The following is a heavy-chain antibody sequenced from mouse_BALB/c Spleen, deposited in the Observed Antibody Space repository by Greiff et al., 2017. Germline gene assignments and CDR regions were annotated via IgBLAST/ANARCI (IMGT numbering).Heavy chain of an antibody. CDR2: ISSGGGST. Sequence: EVQLQESGGGLVKPGGSLKLSCAASGFAFSSYDMSWVRQTPEKRLEWVAYISSGGGSTYYPDTVKGRFTISRDNAKNTLYLQMSSLKSEDTAMYYCARSGPVFDYWGQGTTLTVSS. CDR3: ARSGPVFDY. J-gene: IGHJ2*01. D-gene: IGHD4-1*01. CDR1: GFAFSSYD. V-gene: IGHV5-12-1*01.